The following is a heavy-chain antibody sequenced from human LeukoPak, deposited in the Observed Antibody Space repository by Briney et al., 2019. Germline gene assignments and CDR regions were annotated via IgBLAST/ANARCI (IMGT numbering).Heavy chain of an antibody. CDR2: ISAYNGDT. Sequence: ASVNVSCKASGYSFTRDGITWVRQATGQGLEWMGWISAYNGDTNYAQKFQDRVTMTTDTSARTAYMEVRSLTSDDTAVYYCARGGGYNDYWGQGTLVTVSS. CDR1: GYSFTRDG. D-gene: IGHD5-24*01. CDR3: ARGGGYNDY. V-gene: IGHV1-18*01. J-gene: IGHJ4*02.